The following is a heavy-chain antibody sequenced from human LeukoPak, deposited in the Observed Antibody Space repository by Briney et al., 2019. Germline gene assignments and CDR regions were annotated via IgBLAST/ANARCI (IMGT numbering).Heavy chain of an antibody. CDR1: GYSISSGYY. CDR3: ARSLVGRPRPMTWYFDL. J-gene: IGHJ2*01. Sequence: SETLSLTCTVSGYSISSGYYWGWIRQPPGKGLEWIGSIYPGDYDSRYSPSFQGHVTMSADKSMNTAYLQWSSLKASDTAMYYCARSLVGRPRPMTWYFDLWGRGTPVTVSS. CDR2: IYPGDYDS. V-gene: IGHV4-38-2*02. D-gene: IGHD1-26*01.